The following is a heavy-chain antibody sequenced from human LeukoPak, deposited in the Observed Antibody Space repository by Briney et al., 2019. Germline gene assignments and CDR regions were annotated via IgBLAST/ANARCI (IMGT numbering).Heavy chain of an antibody. J-gene: IGHJ3*01. V-gene: IGHV4-30-2*06. CDR3: ARSRGYSGYAYDAFDL. Sequence: SETLSLTCAVSGGSISSGGYSWSWIRQSPGRGLEWIGYIYHSGSTYYNPSLKSRVTISVDTSKNQFSLKLSSVTAADTAVYYCARSRGYSGYAYDAFDLWGQGTMVTVSS. CDR1: GGSISSGGYS. D-gene: IGHD5-12*01. CDR2: IYHSGST.